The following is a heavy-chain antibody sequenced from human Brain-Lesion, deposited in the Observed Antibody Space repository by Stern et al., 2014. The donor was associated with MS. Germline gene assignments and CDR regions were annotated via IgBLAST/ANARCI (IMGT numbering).Heavy chain of an antibody. V-gene: IGHV4-61*02. J-gene: IGHJ6*02. Sequence: QLQLQQWGPGLVKPSQTLSLSCTVSGGSISSGGYYWSWIRQPAGKGLEWIGRIFNSASTSYNPSLKSRVTISIDTSKNQFSLRLNSMTAADTAVYYCARGRVVPGFQYYATDVWGQGTTVIVSS. CDR2: IFNSAST. D-gene: IGHD2-2*01. CDR3: ARGRVVPGFQYYATDV. CDR1: GGSISSGGYY.